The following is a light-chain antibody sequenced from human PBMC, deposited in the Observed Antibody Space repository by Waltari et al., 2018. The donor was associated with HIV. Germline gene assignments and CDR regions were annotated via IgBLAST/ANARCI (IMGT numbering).Light chain of an antibody. Sequence: QSALTQPASVSASPGQSITISCTGTSTDVGSYNLVSWYQLHPGKAPKIMIYEVNKRPSGVSNRFSGSKSGSTASLTISGLQAEDEADYYCCSYAGTSTYVFGNGTKVTVI. J-gene: IGLJ1*01. V-gene: IGLV2-23*02. CDR1: STDVGSYNL. CDR3: CSYAGTSTYV. CDR2: EVN.